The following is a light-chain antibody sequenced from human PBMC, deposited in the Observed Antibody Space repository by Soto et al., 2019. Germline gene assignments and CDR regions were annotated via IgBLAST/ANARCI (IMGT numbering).Light chain of an antibody. CDR1: QSVSSN. V-gene: IGKV3-15*01. Sequence: IVLTQSPGTLSLSPGERATLSCRASQSVSSNLAWYQQEPGQAPRLLIYGASTRATGTPARFSGSGSGTEFTLTISSLQSEDFAVYYCQQYNSWPPYTFGQGTRLEIK. J-gene: IGKJ5*01. CDR3: QQYNSWPPYT. CDR2: GAS.